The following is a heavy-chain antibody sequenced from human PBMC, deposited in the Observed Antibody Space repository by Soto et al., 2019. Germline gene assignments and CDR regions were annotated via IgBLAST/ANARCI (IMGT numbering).Heavy chain of an antibody. CDR2: FDPEDGDT. Sequence: ASVKVSCKVSGYTLTELSMHWVRQAPGKGLDWMGGFDPEDGDTIYAQKFQGRVTMTEDTSTDTAYMELSSLRSEDTALYYCATSYYYDSSGYSPLGWSDPWGQGTLVTVSS. J-gene: IGHJ5*02. CDR3: ATSYYYDSSGYSPLGWSDP. CDR1: GYTLTELS. D-gene: IGHD3-22*01. V-gene: IGHV1-24*01.